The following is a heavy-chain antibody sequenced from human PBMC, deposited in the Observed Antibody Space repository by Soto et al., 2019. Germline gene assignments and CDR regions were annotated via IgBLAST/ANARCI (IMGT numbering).Heavy chain of an antibody. Sequence: GGSLRLSCAASGFTFSSYGMHWVRQAPGKGLEWVAVISYDGSNKYYADSVKGRFTISRDNSKNTLYLQMNSLRAEDTAVYYCAGDAYYYDSSGYLDWGQGTLVTVSS. V-gene: IGHV3-30*03. J-gene: IGHJ4*02. CDR2: ISYDGSNK. CDR1: GFTFSSYG. CDR3: AGDAYYYDSSGYLD. D-gene: IGHD3-22*01.